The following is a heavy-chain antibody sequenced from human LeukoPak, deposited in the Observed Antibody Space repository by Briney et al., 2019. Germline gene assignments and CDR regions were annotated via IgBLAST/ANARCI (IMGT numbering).Heavy chain of an antibody. V-gene: IGHV1-8*01. CDR3: ARGGGMVRGAKGYWFDP. CDR2: MNPNSGNT. Sequence: ASVKVSCKASGYTFTSYDINWVRQATGQGLEWMGWMNPNSGNTGYAQKFQGRVTMTRNTSISTAYMELSSLRSEDTAVYYCARGGGMVRGAKGYWFDPWGQGTLVTVSS. CDR1: GYTFTSYD. D-gene: IGHD3-10*01. J-gene: IGHJ5*02.